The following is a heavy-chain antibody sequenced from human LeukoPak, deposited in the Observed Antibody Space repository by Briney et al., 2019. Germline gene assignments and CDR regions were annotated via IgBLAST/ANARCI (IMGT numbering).Heavy chain of an antibody. J-gene: IGHJ4*02. CDR1: GGPISGYY. Sequence: SETLSLTRTVSGGPISGYYWSWIRQPPGKGLEWIGYIYSSGSTNYNPSLESRVTISVDTSKNQFSLKLSSVTAADTAVYYCARHYYHSSGSYAFDYWGQGTLVTVSS. CDR3: ARHYYHSSGSYAFDY. D-gene: IGHD3-22*01. V-gene: IGHV4-59*01. CDR2: IYSSGST.